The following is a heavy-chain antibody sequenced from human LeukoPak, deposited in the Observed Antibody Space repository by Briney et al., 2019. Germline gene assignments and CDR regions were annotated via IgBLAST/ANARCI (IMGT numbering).Heavy chain of an antibody. Sequence: PGRSLRLSCAASGFTFSSYGMHWVRQAPGKGLEWVAVMSYDGSNKYYADSVKGRFTISRDNSKNTLYLQMNSLRAEDTAVYYCAKDQGDSSGYYLQNYFDYWGQGTLVTVSS. CDR2: MSYDGSNK. CDR1: GFTFSSYG. CDR3: AKDQGDSSGYYLQNYFDY. D-gene: IGHD3-22*01. J-gene: IGHJ4*02. V-gene: IGHV3-30*18.